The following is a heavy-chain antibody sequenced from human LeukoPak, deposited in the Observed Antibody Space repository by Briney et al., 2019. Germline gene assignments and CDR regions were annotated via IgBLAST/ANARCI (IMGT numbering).Heavy chain of an antibody. CDR3: AREGPASPFDY. CDR1: GGSISSYY. CDR2: IYYSGST. Sequence: SETLSLTCTVSGGSISSYYWSWIRQPPGKGLEWIGYIYYSGSTKYNPSLKSRVTISVDTSKNQFSLKLSSVTAADTAVYYCAREGPASPFDYWGQGTLVTVSS. V-gene: IGHV4-59*01. J-gene: IGHJ4*02.